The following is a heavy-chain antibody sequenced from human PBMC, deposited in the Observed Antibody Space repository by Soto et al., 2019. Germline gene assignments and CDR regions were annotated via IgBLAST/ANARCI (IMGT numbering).Heavy chain of an antibody. V-gene: IGHV1-18*01. CDR3: ARDTVNSFDY. CDR2: ISPHNGNT. Sequence: HVQLVQSGGELKKPGASVKVSCNTSGYTFNTYFITWVRQAPGQGLEWMGWISPHNGNTNYAEKFQGRVTMTADTITKTAYMELRNLRIVDTAVYYCARDTVNSFDYWGQGTPVTVSS. CDR1: GYTFNTYF. J-gene: IGHJ4*02.